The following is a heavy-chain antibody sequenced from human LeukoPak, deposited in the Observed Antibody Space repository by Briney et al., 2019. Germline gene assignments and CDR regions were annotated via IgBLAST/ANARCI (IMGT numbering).Heavy chain of an antibody. D-gene: IGHD1-14*01. J-gene: IGHJ4*02. CDR3: ASRPRADMGPLDY. CDR2: ITGDGTRT. Sequence: GGSLRLSCAASGFTFSSCSMTWVRQAPGKGLEWVASITGDGTRTYYTDSVKGRFTISGDNSKNTLYLQMNSLRADETAIYYCASRPRADMGPLDYWGQGTLVTVST. V-gene: IGHV3-23*01. CDR1: GFTFSSCS.